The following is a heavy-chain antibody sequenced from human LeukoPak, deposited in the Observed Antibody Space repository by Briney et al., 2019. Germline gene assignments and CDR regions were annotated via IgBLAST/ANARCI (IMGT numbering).Heavy chain of an antibody. D-gene: IGHD3-16*01. Sequence: ASVKVSCKASGYTFTSYYMHWVRQAPGQGLEWMGIINPSGGSTSYAQKFQGRVTMTRDMSTSTVYMELSSLRPEDTAVYYCARAGGLRAFDYWGQGTLVTVSS. CDR2: INPSGGST. CDR1: GYTFTSYY. CDR3: ARAGGLRAFDY. J-gene: IGHJ4*02. V-gene: IGHV1-46*01.